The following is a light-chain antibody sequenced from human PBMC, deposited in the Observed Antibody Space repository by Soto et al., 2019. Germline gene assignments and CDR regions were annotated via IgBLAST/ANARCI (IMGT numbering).Light chain of an antibody. CDR3: SSYGGNNNLV. Sequence: QSALTQPPSASGSPGQSVTISCTGTSSDVGGYNFVSWFQQHPGQAPKLLIYEVSRRPSGVSHRFSGSKSGNTASLTVYGLQAEDEADYYCSSYGGNNNLVIGGGTQLTVL. CDR2: EVS. J-gene: IGLJ2*01. V-gene: IGLV2-8*01. CDR1: SSDVGGYNF.